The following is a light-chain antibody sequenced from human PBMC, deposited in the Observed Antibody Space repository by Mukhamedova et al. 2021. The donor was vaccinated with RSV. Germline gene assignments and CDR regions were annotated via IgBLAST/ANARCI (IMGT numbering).Light chain of an antibody. CDR1: DVSDYKF. J-gene: IGLJ1*01. V-gene: IGLV2-14*01. CDR2: EVS. Sequence: DVSDYKFVSWYQQHPGKAPKLMIYEVSNRPSGVSNRFSGSKSGDTASLTISGLQAEDEADYYCSSHTRSYTYVFGTGTKVNVL. CDR3: SSHTRSYTYV.